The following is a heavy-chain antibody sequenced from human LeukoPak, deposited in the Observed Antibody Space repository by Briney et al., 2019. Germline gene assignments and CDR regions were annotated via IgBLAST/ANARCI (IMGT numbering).Heavy chain of an antibody. CDR1: GVSISSYY. J-gene: IGHJ4*02. D-gene: IGHD2-15*01. CDR2: INHSGST. Sequence: ASETLSLTCTVSGVSISSYYWNWIRQPPGKGLEWIGEINHSGSTNYNPSLKSRVTISVDTSKNQFSLKLSSVTAADTAVYYCARAVGYCSGGSCSLDYWGQGTLVTVSS. CDR3: ARAVGYCSGGSCSLDY. V-gene: IGHV4-34*01.